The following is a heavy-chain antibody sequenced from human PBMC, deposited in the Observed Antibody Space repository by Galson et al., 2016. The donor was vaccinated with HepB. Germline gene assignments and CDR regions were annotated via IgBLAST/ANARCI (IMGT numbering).Heavy chain of an antibody. CDR1: GASISSFY. V-gene: IGHV4-59*01. CDR2: VHHSGST. Sequence: SETLSLTCNVSGASISSFYWSWIRQPPGKGLEYVGYVHHSGSTNYNSSLQSRVTISIDTSKDQFSLRLRSVTAADTAVYYCARINTAREYYFDYWGQGTLVTVSS. D-gene: IGHD2/OR15-2a*01. J-gene: IGHJ4*02. CDR3: ARINTAREYYFDY.